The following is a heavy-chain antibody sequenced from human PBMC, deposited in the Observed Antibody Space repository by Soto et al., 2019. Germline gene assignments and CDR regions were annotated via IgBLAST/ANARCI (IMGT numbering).Heavy chain of an antibody. CDR1: GFTFSSYG. D-gene: IGHD3-10*01. CDR2: ISYDGSNK. CDR3: AKSRGSGNNGMDV. J-gene: IGHJ6*02. V-gene: IGHV3-30*18. Sequence: QVQLVESGGGVVQPGRSLRLSCAASGFTFSSYGMHWVRQAPGRGLEWVAVISYDGSNKFYVDSVKGRFTISRDNSKNTLYLQMNSLRAEDMAVYYCAKSRGSGNNGMDVWGQGTTVTVSS.